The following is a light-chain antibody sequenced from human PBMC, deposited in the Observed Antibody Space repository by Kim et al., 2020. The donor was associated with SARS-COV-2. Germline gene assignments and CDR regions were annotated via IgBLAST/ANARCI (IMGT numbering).Light chain of an antibody. CDR1: SANSGAGDD. Sequence: QRVTSPCTGSSANSGAGDDIHWYQQLPGAAPKLLIYGNSKRPSGVPDRFSGSKSGTSASLAITGLQAGDAADYYCQSYDSSLSARVFGGGTKLTVL. J-gene: IGLJ3*02. CDR3: QSYDSSLSARV. V-gene: IGLV1-40*01. CDR2: GNS.